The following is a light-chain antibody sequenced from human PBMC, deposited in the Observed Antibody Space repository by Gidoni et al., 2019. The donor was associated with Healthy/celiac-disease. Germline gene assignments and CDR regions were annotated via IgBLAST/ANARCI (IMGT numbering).Light chain of an antibody. CDR3: QNYNNWPPYT. CDR1: QSVSSN. Sequence: IVMPQSPATLSASPGERAILSCRASQSVSSNLAWYQQKPGQAPRLLIYGASTRATGIPARFSGSGSGTEFTLIISSLQSEDVAVYYCQNYNNWPPYTFGQGTKLEIK. J-gene: IGKJ2*01. CDR2: GAS. V-gene: IGKV3-15*01.